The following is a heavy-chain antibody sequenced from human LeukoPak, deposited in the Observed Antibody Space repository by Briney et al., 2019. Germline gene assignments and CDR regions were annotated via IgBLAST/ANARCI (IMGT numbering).Heavy chain of an antibody. J-gene: IGHJ4*02. Sequence: PSETLSLTCTVSGGSISSYYWSWIRQPPGKGLEWIGYISYSEGTNYHPSLKSRVTISKDTSKNQFSLKLTSVTAANAAVYYCARHLRGAHHDYWGQGSLVTVSS. CDR1: GGSISSYY. V-gene: IGHV4-59*01. CDR3: ARHLRGAHHDY. D-gene: IGHD5-12*01. CDR2: ISYSEGT.